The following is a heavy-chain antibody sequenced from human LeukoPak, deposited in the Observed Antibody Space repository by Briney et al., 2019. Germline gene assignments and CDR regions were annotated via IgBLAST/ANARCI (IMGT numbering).Heavy chain of an antibody. Sequence: GGSLRLSCAASGFTFNSYWMSWVRQAQGKGLEWVANIKQDGSEKYYVDSVKGRFTISRDNAKNSLYLQMNSLRAEDTAVYYCARDDVLRYFDWLSGNYYYGMDVWGQGTTVTVSS. V-gene: IGHV3-7*01. J-gene: IGHJ6*02. D-gene: IGHD3-9*01. CDR2: IKQDGSEK. CDR1: GFTFNSYW. CDR3: ARDDVLRYFDWLSGNYYYGMDV.